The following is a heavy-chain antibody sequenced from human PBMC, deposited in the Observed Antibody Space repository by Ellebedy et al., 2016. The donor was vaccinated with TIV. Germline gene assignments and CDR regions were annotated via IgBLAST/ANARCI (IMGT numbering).Heavy chain of an antibody. J-gene: IGHJ4*02. CDR2: ITVSGGNT. D-gene: IGHD6-13*01. CDR1: GLTFSSHA. CDR3: ARDPPGIAASGPYK. Sequence: GESLKISCAASGLTFSSHAMSWVRQAPGKGLEWVSSITVSGGNTVYAVSVKGRFTISRDSSKNTLYLRMNSLRAEDTAVYYCARDPPGIAASGPYKWGQGTLVTVSS. V-gene: IGHV3-23*01.